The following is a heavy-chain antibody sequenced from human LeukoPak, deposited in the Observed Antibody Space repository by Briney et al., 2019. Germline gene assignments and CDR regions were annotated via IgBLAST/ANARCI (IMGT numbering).Heavy chain of an antibody. Sequence: SQTLSLTCTVSGGSISSGDYYWSWIRQPPGKGLEWIAYMYYSGSTYYNPSLKSRVTMSADTSKNQLSLKLSSVTAADAAVYYCARPYYYDSRIDPWGQGILVTVSS. V-gene: IGHV4-30-4*01. J-gene: IGHJ5*02. D-gene: IGHD3-22*01. CDR2: MYYSGST. CDR3: ARPYYYDSRIDP. CDR1: GGSISSGDYY.